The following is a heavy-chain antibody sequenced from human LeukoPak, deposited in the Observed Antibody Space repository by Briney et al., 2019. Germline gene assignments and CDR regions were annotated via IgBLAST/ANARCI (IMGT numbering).Heavy chain of an antibody. CDR3: ARDGGSLRDFDY. CDR2: INPDGTTT. D-gene: IGHD3-10*01. V-gene: IGHV3-74*01. J-gene: IGHJ4*02. Sequence: GGSLRLSCAASEFTFSTYWMHWVRQAPGKGLVWVSHINPDGTTTNYADSVKGRFTISRDNSKNTLYLQMNSLRAEDTAVYYCARDGGSLRDFDYWGQGNPVTVSS. CDR1: EFTFSTYW.